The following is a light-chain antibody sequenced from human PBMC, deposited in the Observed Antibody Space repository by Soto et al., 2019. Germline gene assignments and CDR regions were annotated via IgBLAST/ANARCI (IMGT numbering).Light chain of an antibody. J-gene: IGKJ4*01. CDR2: DAT. CDR3: QQHSDWPLT. CDR1: QSVDSY. Sequence: EIVLTQSPATLSLSPGERATLSCRASQSVDSYLVWYQQKPGQAPRRLIYDATNRATAIPARFSGSGSGTDFTLTISSLEPEDYAMYYCQQHSDWPLTFGGGTKVEIK. V-gene: IGKV3-11*01.